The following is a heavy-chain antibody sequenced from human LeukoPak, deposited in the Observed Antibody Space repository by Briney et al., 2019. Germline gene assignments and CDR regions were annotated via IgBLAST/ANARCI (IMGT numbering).Heavy chain of an antibody. CDR3: ARREYSSGWYYGNYFDY. J-gene: IGHJ4*02. V-gene: IGHV4-4*02. Sequence: PSGTLSLTCAVSGGSISSSNWWSWVRQPPGKGLEWIGEIYHSGSTNYNSSLKSRVTISVDKSNNQFSLKPSSVAAADTAVYYCARREYSSGWYYGNYFDYWGQGTLVIVSS. D-gene: IGHD6-19*01. CDR2: IYHSGST. CDR1: GGSISSSNW.